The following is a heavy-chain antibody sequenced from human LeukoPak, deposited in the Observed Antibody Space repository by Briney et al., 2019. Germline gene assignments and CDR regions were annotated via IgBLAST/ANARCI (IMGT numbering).Heavy chain of an antibody. CDR2: IYYTGTT. Sequence: SGTLSLTCNVSGGSISSATYYWGWLRQPPGKGLEWIGSIYYTGTTYYSPSLKSRVTISVHTSKNQLSLKLNSVTAADTAVYYCARQECNGGSCYSRAIWFDPWGQGTLVTVSS. CDR1: GGSISSATYY. J-gene: IGHJ5*02. V-gene: IGHV4-39*01. D-gene: IGHD2-15*01. CDR3: ARQECNGGSCYSRAIWFDP.